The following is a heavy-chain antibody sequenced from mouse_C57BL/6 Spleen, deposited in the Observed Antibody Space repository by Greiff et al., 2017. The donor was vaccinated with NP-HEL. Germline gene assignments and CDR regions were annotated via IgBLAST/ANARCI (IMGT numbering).Heavy chain of an antibody. D-gene: IGHD1-1*01. Sequence: QVQLQQSGAELVRPGSSVKLSCKASGYTFTSYWMDWVKQRPGQGLEWIGNIYPSDSETHYNQKFKDKATLTVDKSSSTAYMQLSSLTSEDSAVYYCARRSSYVGGFDYWGQGTTLTVSS. J-gene: IGHJ2*01. CDR2: IYPSDSET. V-gene: IGHV1-61*01. CDR1: GYTFTSYW. CDR3: ARRSSYVGGFDY.